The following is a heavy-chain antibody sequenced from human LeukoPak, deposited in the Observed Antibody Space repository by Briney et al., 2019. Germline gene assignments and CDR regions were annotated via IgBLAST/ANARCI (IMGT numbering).Heavy chain of an antibody. J-gene: IGHJ3*02. CDR2: IYYSGST. CDR1: GGSISSYY. D-gene: IGHD5-12*01. Sequence: PSETLSLTCTVSGGSISSYYWSWIRQPPGKGLEWIGYIYYSGSTNYNPSLKSRVTISVDTSKNQYSLKLSSVTAADTAVYYCARDRGYDSPAFDIWGQGTMVTVSS. CDR3: ARDRGYDSPAFDI. V-gene: IGHV4-59*01.